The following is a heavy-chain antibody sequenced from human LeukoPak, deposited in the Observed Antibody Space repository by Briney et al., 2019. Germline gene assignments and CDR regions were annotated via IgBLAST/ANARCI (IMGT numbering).Heavy chain of an antibody. Sequence: PGGSLRLSCAASGFTFSDYYMSWIRQAPGKVLEWVSSISSSSSYIYYADSVKGRFTISRDNAKNSLYLQMNSLRAEDTAVYYCARDWEDIVVVPAAEMDVWGKGTTVTVSS. V-gene: IGHV3-11*06. CDR3: ARDWEDIVVVPAAEMDV. J-gene: IGHJ6*04. CDR1: GFTFSDYY. D-gene: IGHD2-2*01. CDR2: ISSSSSYI.